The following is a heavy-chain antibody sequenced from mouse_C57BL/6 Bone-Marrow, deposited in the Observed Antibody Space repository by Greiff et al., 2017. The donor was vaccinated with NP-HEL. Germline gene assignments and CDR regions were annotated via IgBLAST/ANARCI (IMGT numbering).Heavy chain of an antibody. V-gene: IGHV10-1*01. Sequence: EVKLVESGGGLVQPKGSLKLSCAASGFSFNTYAMNWVRQAPGKGLEWVARIRSKSNNYATYYADSVKDRFTISRDDSESMLYLQMNNLKTEDTAMYYCVRQSPPNYYYGSSPYYAMDYWGQGTSVTVSS. J-gene: IGHJ4*01. CDR2: IRSKSNNYAT. D-gene: IGHD1-1*01. CDR3: VRQSPPNYYYGSSPYYAMDY. CDR1: GFSFNTYA.